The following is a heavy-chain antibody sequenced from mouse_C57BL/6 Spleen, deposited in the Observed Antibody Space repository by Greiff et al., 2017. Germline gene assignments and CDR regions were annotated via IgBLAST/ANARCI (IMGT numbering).Heavy chain of an antibody. D-gene: IGHD2-3*01. J-gene: IGHJ2*01. CDR3: ASSYDGYYFEY. CDR1: GYTFTSYW. CDR2: INPSSGYT. Sequence: VQGVESGAELAKPGASVKLSCKASGYTFTSYWMHWVKQRPGQGLEWIGYINPSSGYTKYTQKFKDKATLTADKSSSTAYMQLSSLTYEDSAVYYCASSYDGYYFEYWGQGTTLTVSS. V-gene: IGHV1-7*01.